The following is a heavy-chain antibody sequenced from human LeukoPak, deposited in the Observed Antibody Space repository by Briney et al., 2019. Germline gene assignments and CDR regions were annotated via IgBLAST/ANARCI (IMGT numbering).Heavy chain of an antibody. D-gene: IGHD3-16*01. CDR3: ARTLQRGFYDYVWGSYDY. CDR2: ISFYNGNT. V-gene: IGHV1-18*01. Sequence: VASVKVSCKTSGYTFTDYGINWVRQAPGQGLEWVGWISFYNGNTNYAQKLQGRVTMTTDPSTGTAYMELSSLISDDTAIYYCARTLQRGFYDYVWGSYDYWGQGTLVTVSS. J-gene: IGHJ4*02. CDR1: GYTFTDYG.